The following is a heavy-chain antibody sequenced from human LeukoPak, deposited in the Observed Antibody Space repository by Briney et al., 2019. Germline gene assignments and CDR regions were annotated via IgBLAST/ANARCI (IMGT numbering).Heavy chain of an antibody. V-gene: IGHV4-39*02. CDR1: ADSISSSTYY. CDR3: ARGLYDGGSWFHFDS. D-gene: IGHD6-13*01. CDR2: IYYSGST. J-gene: IGHJ4*02. Sequence: PSETLSLTCTVSADSISSSTYYWAWIRQPPRKGLEWIGNIYYSGSTYYNPSLKGRVTISIDTSKNHFSLELSSVTAADMAVYYCARGLYDGGSWFHFDSWGQGTLVTVSS.